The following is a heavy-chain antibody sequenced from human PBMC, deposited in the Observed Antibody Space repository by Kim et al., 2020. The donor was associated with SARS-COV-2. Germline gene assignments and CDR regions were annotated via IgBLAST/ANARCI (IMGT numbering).Heavy chain of an antibody. CDR1: GGTFSSYT. Sequence: SVKVSCKASGGTFSSYTISWVRQAPGQGLEWMGRIIPILGIANYAQKFQGIVTITADKSTSTAYMELSSLRSEDTAVYYCARSLGSGWQDAFDIWGQGTMVTVSS. D-gene: IGHD6-19*01. J-gene: IGHJ3*02. V-gene: IGHV1-69*02. CDR2: IIPILGIA. CDR3: ARSLGSGWQDAFDI.